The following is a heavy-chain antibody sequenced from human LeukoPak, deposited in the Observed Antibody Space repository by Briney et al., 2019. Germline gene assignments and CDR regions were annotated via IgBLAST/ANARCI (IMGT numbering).Heavy chain of an antibody. D-gene: IGHD1-26*01. CDR1: GFTFSSYA. CDR2: ISGSGAST. CDR3: AKQGSTYWYSGIDY. J-gene: IGHJ4*02. V-gene: IGHV3-23*01. Sequence: GGSLRLSCAASGFTFSSYAMSWVRQAPGKGLEWVSVISGSGASTYSADSVKGRFTISRDYSKNTLYLQMNSLRAEDTAVYYYAKQGSTYWYSGIDYWGQGTLVTVSS.